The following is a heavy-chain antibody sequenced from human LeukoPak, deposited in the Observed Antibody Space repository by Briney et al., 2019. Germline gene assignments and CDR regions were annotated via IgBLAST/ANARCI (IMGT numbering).Heavy chain of an antibody. D-gene: IGHD6-13*01. V-gene: IGHV1-2*02. Sequence: ASVKVSCKASGYTFTGYYMHWVRQAPGQGLEWMGWINPNSGGTNYAQKFQGRVTMTRDTSISTAYMELSRLRSDDTAVYYCARDLDVIAAAGTRDYWGQGTLVTVSS. J-gene: IGHJ4*02. CDR1: GYTFTGYY. CDR3: ARDLDVIAAAGTRDY. CDR2: INPNSGGT.